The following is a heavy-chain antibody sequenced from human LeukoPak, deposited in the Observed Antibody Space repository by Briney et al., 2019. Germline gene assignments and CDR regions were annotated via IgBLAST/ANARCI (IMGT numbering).Heavy chain of an antibody. CDR2: IYYSGST. D-gene: IGHD3-9*01. V-gene: IGHV4-39*01. CDR3: AGRRILRYFDWFGEPDAFDI. CDR1: GGSISSSSYY. J-gene: IGHJ3*02. Sequence: SETLSLTCTVSGGSISSSSYYWGWIRQPPGKGLEWIGSIYYSGSTYYNPSLKSRVTISVDTSKSQFSLKLSSVTAADTAVYYCAGRRILRYFDWFGEPDAFDIWGQGTMVTVSS.